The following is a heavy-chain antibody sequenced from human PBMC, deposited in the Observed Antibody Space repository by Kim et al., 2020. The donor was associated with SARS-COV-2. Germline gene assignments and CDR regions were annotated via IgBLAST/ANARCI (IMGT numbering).Heavy chain of an antibody. J-gene: IGHJ6*01. CDR1: GSSVRSGNYY. V-gene: IGHV4-61*03. D-gene: IGHD1-26*01. Sequence: SETLSLSCTVSGSSVRSGNYYWTWIRETPGKGLEWIGYIHYSGSTNYSPSLKSRVTLTIDTSMNHFSLNLTSVTPADTAIYYCARDEMGAGYYNGIGVWG. CDR2: IHYSGST. CDR3: ARDEMGAGYYNGIGV.